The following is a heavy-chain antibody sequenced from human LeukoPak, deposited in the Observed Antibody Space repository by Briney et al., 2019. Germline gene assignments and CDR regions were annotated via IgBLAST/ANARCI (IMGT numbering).Heavy chain of an antibody. V-gene: IGHV1-24*01. D-gene: IGHD3-3*01. J-gene: IGHJ4*02. Sequence: ASVKVSCKVSGYTLTELCMHWVRQAPGKGVEWMGVFNPQAGYTLYAQNFQAIVTMTQDTSTDTAYMELSTLRSEDTAVYYCATGRGYDFWSYLDYWGQGTLVTVSS. CDR1: GYTLTELC. CDR2: FNPQAGYT. CDR3: ATGRGYDFWSYLDY.